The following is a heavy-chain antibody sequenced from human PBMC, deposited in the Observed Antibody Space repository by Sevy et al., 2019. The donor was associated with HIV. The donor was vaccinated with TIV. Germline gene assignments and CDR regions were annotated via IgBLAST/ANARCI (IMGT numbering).Heavy chain of an antibody. CDR3: ATSGRYHYYYGMDV. CDR2: IYSGGST. V-gene: IGHV3-53*01. J-gene: IGHJ6*02. CDR1: GFTVSSNY. Sequence: GGSLRLSCAATGFTVSSNYMSWVRQAPGKGLEWVSVIYSGGSTYYADSVKGRFTISRDNSKNTLYLQMNSLRAEDTAVYYCATSGRYHYYYGMDVWGQGTLVTVSS. D-gene: IGHD1-26*01.